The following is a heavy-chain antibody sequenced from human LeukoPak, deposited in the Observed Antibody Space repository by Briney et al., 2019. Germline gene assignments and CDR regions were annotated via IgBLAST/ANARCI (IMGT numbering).Heavy chain of an antibody. CDR3: ARGGYDILTGYYIYYYYYMDV. CDR1: GYTFTSYG. V-gene: IGHV1-18*01. CDR2: ISAYNGNT. D-gene: IGHD3-9*01. J-gene: IGHJ6*03. Sequence: ASVKVSCKASGYTFTSYGISWVRQAPGQGLEWMGWISAYNGNTNYAQKLQGRVTMTTDTSTSTAYMELRSLRSDDTAVYYCARGGYDILTGYYIYYYYYMDVWGKGTTVTISS.